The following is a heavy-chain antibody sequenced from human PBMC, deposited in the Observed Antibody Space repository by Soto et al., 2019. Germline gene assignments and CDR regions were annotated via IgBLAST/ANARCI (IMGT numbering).Heavy chain of an antibody. J-gene: IGHJ4*02. CDR2: IHYSGST. CDR1: GGSISSTISY. Sequence: PSDTLSLTCTVSGGSISSTISYQGWIRQPPGKGLEWIGSIHYSGSTYYNPSLKSRITVSVDTSKNQLSLKLSSVTAADTAVYFCAKTGFWNGYRVAEYWGQGTPVTVSS. CDR3: AKTGFWNGYRVAEY. V-gene: IGHV4-39*01. D-gene: IGHD3-3*01.